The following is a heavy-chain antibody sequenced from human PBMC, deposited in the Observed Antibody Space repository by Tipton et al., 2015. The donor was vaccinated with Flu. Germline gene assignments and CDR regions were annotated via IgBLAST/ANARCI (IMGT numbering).Heavy chain of an antibody. D-gene: IGHD1-1*01. V-gene: IGHV3-30*03. J-gene: IGHJ4*02. CDR2: VSSLDAGQK. Sequence: SLRLSCAASGFTFDDYAMHWVRQAPGKGLEWMALVSSLDAGQKYYADSVKGRFTVSRDISKSTLYLQMNNLRAEDTATYYCVRTLDSYYFDYWGQGALVIVSS. CDR3: VRTLDSYYFDY. CDR1: GFTFDDYA.